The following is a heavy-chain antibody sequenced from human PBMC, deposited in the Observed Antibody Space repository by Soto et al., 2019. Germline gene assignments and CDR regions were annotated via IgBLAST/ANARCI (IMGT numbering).Heavy chain of an antibody. D-gene: IGHD2-2*01. V-gene: IGHV3-30*18. J-gene: IGHJ4*02. CDR2: ISYDGSNK. CDR1: GFTFSSYG. CDR3: AKGSTSGDFDY. Sequence: QVQLVESGGGVVQPGRSLRLSCAASGFTFSSYGMHWVRQAPGKGLEWVAVISYDGSNKYYADSVKGRFTISRDNSKNTLYLQMNSLRAEDTAVYYCAKGSTSGDFDYWGQGTLVTVSS.